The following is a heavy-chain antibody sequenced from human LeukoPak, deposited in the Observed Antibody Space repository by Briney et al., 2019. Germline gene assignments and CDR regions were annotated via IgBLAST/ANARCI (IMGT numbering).Heavy chain of an antibody. V-gene: IGHV3-74*01. J-gene: IGHJ3*02. CDR2: SNNDGSSV. CDR1: GFDFSRYY. CDR3: AKDRSYGSVRAFDI. Sequence: GGSLRLSCAASGFDFSRYYMHWVRQAPGKAVVWVSHSNNDGSSVSYADSVKGRFTVSRDNSKNTLYLQMNRLRAEDTAVYYCAKDRSYGSVRAFDIWGQGTMVTVSS. D-gene: IGHD3-10*01.